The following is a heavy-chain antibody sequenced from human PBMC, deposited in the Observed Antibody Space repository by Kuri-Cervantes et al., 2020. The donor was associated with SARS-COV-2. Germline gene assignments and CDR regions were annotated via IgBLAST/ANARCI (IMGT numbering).Heavy chain of an antibody. V-gene: IGHV6-1*01. CDR1: GDSVSSNSAA. Sequence: LRLSCAISGDSVSSNSAAWNWIRQSPSRGLEWLGRTYYRSKWYNDYAVYGKSLITINPDTSKNQFSLQLNSVTPEDTAVYYCARGIYYGMDVWGQGTTVTVSS. CDR3: ARGIYYGMDV. CDR2: TYYRSKWYN. J-gene: IGHJ6*02.